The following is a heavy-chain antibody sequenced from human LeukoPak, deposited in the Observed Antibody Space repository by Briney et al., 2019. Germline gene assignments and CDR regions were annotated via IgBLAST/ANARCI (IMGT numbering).Heavy chain of an antibody. D-gene: IGHD4-23*01. CDR2: IYTSGGT. V-gene: IGHV4-4*07. Sequence: SETLSLTCIVSAGSISSYYWSWIRQPAGKGLEWIGRIYTSGGTNYNPSLKSRVTMSVDTSKNQFSLKLSSVTAADTAVYYCAKDEDYGGNWFPDGAAFGIWGQGTMVTVSS. J-gene: IGHJ3*02. CDR1: AGSISSYY. CDR3: AKDEDYGGNWFPDGAAFGI.